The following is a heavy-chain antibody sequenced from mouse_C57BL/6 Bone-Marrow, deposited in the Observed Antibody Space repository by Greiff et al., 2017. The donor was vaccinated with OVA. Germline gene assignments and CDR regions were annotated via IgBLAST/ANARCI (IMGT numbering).Heavy chain of an antibody. J-gene: IGHJ2*01. CDR1: GFTFSSYA. Sequence: EVQLQESGGGLVKPGGSLKLSCAASGFTFSSYAMSWVRQTPEKRLEWVATISDGGSYTYYPDNVKGRFTISRDNAKNNLYLQMSHLKSEDTAMYYCARGGTWGYFDYWGQGTTLTVSS. V-gene: IGHV5-4*01. CDR2: ISDGGSYT. D-gene: IGHD3-3*01. CDR3: ARGGTWGYFDY.